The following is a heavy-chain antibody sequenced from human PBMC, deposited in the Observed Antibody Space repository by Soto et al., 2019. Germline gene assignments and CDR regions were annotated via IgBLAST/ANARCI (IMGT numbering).Heavy chain of an antibody. J-gene: IGHJ4*02. CDR2: SYYSGNT. Sequence: SETLSLTCTVSGVSISSGGYYWNWIRQHPGKGLESIGYSYYSGNTYYNPSLKSRVTISVDTSKNQFSLRLTSVTAADTAVYYCGRDPHNTDSSGYSVSSGNFAYGGQGTQVTVSS. V-gene: IGHV4-31*03. CDR1: GVSISSGGYY. CDR3: GRDPHNTDSSGYSVSSGNFAY. D-gene: IGHD3-22*01.